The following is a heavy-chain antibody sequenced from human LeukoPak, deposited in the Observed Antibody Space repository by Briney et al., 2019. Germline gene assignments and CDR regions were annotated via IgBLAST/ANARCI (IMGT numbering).Heavy chain of an antibody. V-gene: IGHV4-4*02. CDR1: GGSNSRSNW. J-gene: IGHJ4*02. Sequence: SGTLSLTCAVSGGSNSRSNWWSWVRQPPGKGLEWIGEIYHTGSTNYNPSLKSRVTMSVDNSKNHFSLKLSSVTAADTAVYYCARAGEGEDYWGQGTPVTVSS. D-gene: IGHD4-17*01. CDR2: IYHTGST. CDR3: ARAGEGEDY.